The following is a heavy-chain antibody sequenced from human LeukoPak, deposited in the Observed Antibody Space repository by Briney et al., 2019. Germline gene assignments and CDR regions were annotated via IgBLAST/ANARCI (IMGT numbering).Heavy chain of an antibody. CDR2: IYYSGST. V-gene: IGHV4-39*07. Sequence: SETLSLTCTVSGGSISSSSYYWGWIRQPPGKGLEWIGSIYYSGSTYYNPSLKSRVTISVDTSKNQFSLKLSSVTAADTAVYYCARVSAVAGTDEHWGQGTLVTVSS. CDR3: ARVSAVAGTDEH. CDR1: GGSISSSSYY. D-gene: IGHD6-19*01. J-gene: IGHJ4*02.